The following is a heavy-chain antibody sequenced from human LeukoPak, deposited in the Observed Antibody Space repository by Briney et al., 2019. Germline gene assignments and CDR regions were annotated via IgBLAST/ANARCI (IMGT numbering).Heavy chain of an antibody. D-gene: IGHD5-24*01. CDR1: GGSITSYY. Sequence: SETLSLTCTVSGGSITSYYWSWIRQPPGRGLEWIGYVYYSGSTNYNPTLKSRVTISVDTSKNQFSLKLSSVTAADTAVYYCARVVPDGYSDYWGQGTLVTVSS. V-gene: IGHV4-59*01. CDR2: VYYSGST. J-gene: IGHJ4*02. CDR3: ARVVPDGYSDY.